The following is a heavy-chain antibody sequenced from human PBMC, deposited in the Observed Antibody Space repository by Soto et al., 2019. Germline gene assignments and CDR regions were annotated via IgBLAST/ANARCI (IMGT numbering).Heavy chain of an antibody. V-gene: IGHV3-30*18. CDR2: ISYDGSNK. CDR3: AKDKRSAVGAPIDGFDP. Sequence: PGGSLRLSCAASGFTFSSYGMHWVRQAPGKGLEWVAVISYDGSNKYYADSVKGRFTISRDNSKNTLYLQMNSLRAEDTAVYYYAKDKRSAVGAPIDGFDPWGQGTLVTVSS. CDR1: GFTFSSYG. D-gene: IGHD1-26*01. J-gene: IGHJ5*02.